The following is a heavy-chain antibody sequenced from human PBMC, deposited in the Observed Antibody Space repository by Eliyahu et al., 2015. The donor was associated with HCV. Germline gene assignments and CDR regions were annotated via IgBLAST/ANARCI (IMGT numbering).Heavy chain of an antibody. V-gene: IGHV4-39*01. Sequence: QLQLQESGPGLVKPSETLSLTCTVSGGSIITSTYYWGWVRQPPGQGLEWIGSIFHTGCSHYNPSLKSRLIISIDTSENRFSLKLNSVTAADTAIYYCARQLGPYWYFDLWGRGTLVTVSS. CDR2: IFHTGCS. J-gene: IGHJ2*01. CDR3: ARQLGPYWYFDL. CDR1: GGSIITSTYY. D-gene: IGHD7-27*01.